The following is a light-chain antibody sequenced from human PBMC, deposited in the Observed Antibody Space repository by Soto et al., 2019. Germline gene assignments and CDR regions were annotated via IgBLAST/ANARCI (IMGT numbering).Light chain of an antibody. V-gene: IGLV2-8*01. Sequence: QSALTQPPYASGSPGQSVTISCTGTSSDVGGYNYVSWYQQYPGRAPKLMIYEVTKRPSGVPDRFSGSKSGNTASRTVSGLQAEDEADYYCSSYAASHNFYCVFGGGTKLTVL. CDR3: SSYAASHNFYCV. CDR1: SSDVGGYNY. J-gene: IGLJ3*02. CDR2: EVT.